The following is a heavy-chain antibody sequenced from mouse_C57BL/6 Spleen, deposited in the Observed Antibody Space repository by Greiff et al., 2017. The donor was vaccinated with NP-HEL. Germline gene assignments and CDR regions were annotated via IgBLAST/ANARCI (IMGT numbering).Heavy chain of an antibody. Sequence: QVQLQQPGAELVRPGTSVKLSCKASGYTFTSYWMHWVKQRPGQGLEWIGVIDPSDSYTNYNQKFKGKATLTVDTSSSTAYMQLSSLTSEDSAVYYCARRGKLRLRFAYWGQGTLVTVSA. V-gene: IGHV1-59*01. CDR3: ARRGKLRLRFAY. D-gene: IGHD3-2*02. CDR2: IDPSDSYT. CDR1: GYTFTSYW. J-gene: IGHJ3*01.